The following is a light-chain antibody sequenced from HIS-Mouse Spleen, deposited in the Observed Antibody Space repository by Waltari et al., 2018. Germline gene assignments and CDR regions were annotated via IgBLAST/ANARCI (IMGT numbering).Light chain of an antibody. CDR2: RNN. J-gene: IGLJ3*02. Sequence: QSVLTQPPSASGTPGQRVTISCSGSSSNIGSNYVYWYQQLPGTAPKLLIYRNNQRPSGVPDRFSGSKSGNSASLAISGLRSEDEADYYCAAWDDSLSGPWVFGGGTKLIVL. CDR1: SSNIGSNY. V-gene: IGLV1-47*01. CDR3: AAWDDSLSGPWV.